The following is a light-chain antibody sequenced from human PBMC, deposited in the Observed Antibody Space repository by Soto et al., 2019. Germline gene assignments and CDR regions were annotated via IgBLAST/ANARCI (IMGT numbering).Light chain of an antibody. CDR3: SSYTSTSTIL. CDR1: SSDVGAYNL. CDR2: EVS. J-gene: IGLJ2*01. Sequence: QSALTQPASVSGSPGQSITISCTGTSSDVGAYNLVSWYQHHPGKAPKFITYEVSYRPSGVSNRFSGSKSGNTASLTISGLQAEDEADYYCSSYTSTSTILFGGGTKLTVL. V-gene: IGLV2-14*01.